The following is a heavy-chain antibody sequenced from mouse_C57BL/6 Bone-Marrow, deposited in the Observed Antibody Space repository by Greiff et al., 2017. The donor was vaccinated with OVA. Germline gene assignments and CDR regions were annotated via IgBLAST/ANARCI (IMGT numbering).Heavy chain of an antibody. CDR2: ISNLAYSI. D-gene: IGHD1-1*01. CDR1: GFTFSDYG. J-gene: IGHJ4*01. CDR3: ARGPYYGSSPYAMDY. V-gene: IGHV5-15*01. Sequence: EVQGVESGGGLVQPGGSLKLSCAASGFTFSDYGMAWVRQAPRKGPEWVAFISNLAYSIYYADTVTGRFTISRENAKNTLYLEMSSLRSEDTAMYYCARGPYYGSSPYAMDYWGQGTSVTVSS.